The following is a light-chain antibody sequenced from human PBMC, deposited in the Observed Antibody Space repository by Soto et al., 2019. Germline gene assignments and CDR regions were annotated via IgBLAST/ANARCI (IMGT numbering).Light chain of an antibody. CDR2: AAS. Sequence: DIQMTQSPSSLSASVGDRVTITCRASQSISSYLNWYQQKPGKAPKLLIYAASSLQSGVPSRFSGSGSGTDFTLTISSLQPEDFATYYCQQSYSIPYTFGGGTKLEIK. CDR3: QQSYSIPYT. CDR1: QSISSY. V-gene: IGKV1-39*01. J-gene: IGKJ2*01.